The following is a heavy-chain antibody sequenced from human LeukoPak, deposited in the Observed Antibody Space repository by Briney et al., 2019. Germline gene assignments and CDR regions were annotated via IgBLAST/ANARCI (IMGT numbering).Heavy chain of an antibody. Sequence: GGSLRLSCAASGFTISSNYMSWVHQAPGKGLEWVSVIYSGGSTYYADSVKGRFTISRDNSKNTLYLQMNSLRAEDTAVYYCARDPDPGYSSTGDCWGQGTLVTVSS. J-gene: IGHJ4*02. V-gene: IGHV3-53*01. CDR2: IYSGGST. CDR3: ARDPDPGYSSTGDC. CDR1: GFTISSNY. D-gene: IGHD6-13*01.